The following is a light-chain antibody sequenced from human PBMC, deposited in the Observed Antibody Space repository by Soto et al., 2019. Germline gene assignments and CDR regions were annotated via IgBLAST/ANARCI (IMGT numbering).Light chain of an antibody. V-gene: IGKV3-11*01. CDR1: QSVSSK. CDR3: QVRTNWSIA. J-gene: IGKJ5*01. Sequence: EIVLTQSPGTLSLSPGERATLSCRASQSVSSKLAWFQQKPGQAPRLLIYDASNRATGIPARFSGTGSGTDFTLTINNLEPEDFAVYYCQVRTNWSIAFGRGTRLEIK. CDR2: DAS.